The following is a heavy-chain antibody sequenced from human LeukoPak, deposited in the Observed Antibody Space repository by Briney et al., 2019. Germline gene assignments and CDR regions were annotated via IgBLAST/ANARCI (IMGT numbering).Heavy chain of an antibody. V-gene: IGHV4-59*11. CDR3: ARGRGPVDTKYGMDV. CDR2: IHYSGST. Sequence: SETLSLTCTVSGASISSHYWSWIRQPPGKGLEWIGFIHYSGSTNYNPSLKSRVTISVDTSKNQFSLKLSSVTAADTAVYYCARGRGPVDTKYGMDVWGQGTTVTVSS. J-gene: IGHJ6*02. D-gene: IGHD5-18*01. CDR1: GASISSHY.